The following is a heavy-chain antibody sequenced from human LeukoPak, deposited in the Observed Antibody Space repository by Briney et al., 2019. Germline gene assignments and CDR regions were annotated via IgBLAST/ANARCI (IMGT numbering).Heavy chain of an antibody. CDR3: ARASHYDYVWGSYLNYYYYMDV. J-gene: IGHJ6*03. CDR1: GYTFTGDY. Sequence: GASVKVSCKASGYTFTGDYMHWVRQAPGQGLEWMGRINPNSGGTNYAQKFQGRVTMTRDTSISTAYMEPSRLRSDDTAVYYCARASHYDYVWGSYLNYYYYMDVWGKGTTVTVSS. CDR2: INPNSGGT. V-gene: IGHV1-2*06. D-gene: IGHD3-16*02.